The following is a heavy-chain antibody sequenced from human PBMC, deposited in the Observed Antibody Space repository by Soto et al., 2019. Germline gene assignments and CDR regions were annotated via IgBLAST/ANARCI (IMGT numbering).Heavy chain of an antibody. CDR1: GGCISSSNW. V-gene: IGHV4-4*02. J-gene: IGHJ4*02. CDR2: IYHSGST. Sequence: SATLSLTCAVSGGCISSSNWWSWVRQPPGKGLEWIGEIYHSGSTNYNPSLKSRVTISVDKSKNQFSLKLSSVTAADTAVYYCARAASSFGELLYYFDYWGQGTLVTVPQ. D-gene: IGHD3-10*01. CDR3: ARAASSFGELLYYFDY.